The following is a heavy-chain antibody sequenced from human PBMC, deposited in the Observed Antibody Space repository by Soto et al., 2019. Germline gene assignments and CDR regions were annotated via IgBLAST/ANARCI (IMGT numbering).Heavy chain of an antibody. V-gene: IGHV3-21*01. CDR3: ASTDIVVVPAAIYNWFDP. CDR1: GFTFSSYS. CDR2: ISSSSSYI. Sequence: GGSLRLSFAASGFTFSSYSMNWVRQAPGKGLEWVSSISSSSSYIYYADSVKGRFTISRDNAKNSLYLQMNSLRAEDTAVYYCASTDIVVVPAAIYNWFDPLGQGTLVTVSS. D-gene: IGHD2-2*01. J-gene: IGHJ5*02.